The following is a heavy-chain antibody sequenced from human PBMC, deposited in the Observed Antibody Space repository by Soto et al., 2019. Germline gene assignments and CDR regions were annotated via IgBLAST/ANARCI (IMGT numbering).Heavy chain of an antibody. CDR2: FDPEDGET. CDR1: GYTLTELS. V-gene: IGHV1-24*01. Sequence: ASVKVSCKVSGYTLTELSMHWVRQAPGKGLEWMGGFDPEDGETIYAQKFQGRVTMTEDTSTDTAYMELSSLRSEDTAVYYCATHHSLELRKEYYYYGIDVWGQGTTVTVSS. J-gene: IGHJ6*02. D-gene: IGHD1-7*01. CDR3: ATHHSLELRKEYYYYGIDV.